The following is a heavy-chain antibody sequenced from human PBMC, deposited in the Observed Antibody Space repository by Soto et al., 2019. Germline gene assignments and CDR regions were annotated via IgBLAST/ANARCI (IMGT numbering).Heavy chain of an antibody. CDR3: ASNTRGLTVIAFDY. CDR1: GFTFSDYY. CDR2: ISSSSSYT. D-gene: IGHD3-16*02. Sequence: FLRLSCAASGFTFSDYYMSWIRQAPGKGLEWVSYISSSSSYTNYADSVEGRFTISRDNAKNSLYLQMNSLRAEDTAVYYCASNTRGLTVIAFDYWGQGTLVTVSS. J-gene: IGHJ4*02. V-gene: IGHV3-11*06.